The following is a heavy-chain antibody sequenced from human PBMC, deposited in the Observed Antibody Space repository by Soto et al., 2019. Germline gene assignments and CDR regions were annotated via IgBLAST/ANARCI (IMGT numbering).Heavy chain of an antibody. D-gene: IGHD6-6*01. CDR1: GGSISTSNYY. J-gene: IGHJ5*02. CDR3: ARSLSASSGWFDP. V-gene: IGHV4-30-4*08. Sequence: PSETLSLTCTVSGGSISTSNYYWAWVRQAPGKGLEWIANIYYRGDTYYHPPLKSRLFISIDTSNNLFSLQLTSVTAADTAFYYCARSLSASSGWFDPWGQGTLVTVSS. CDR2: IYYRGDT.